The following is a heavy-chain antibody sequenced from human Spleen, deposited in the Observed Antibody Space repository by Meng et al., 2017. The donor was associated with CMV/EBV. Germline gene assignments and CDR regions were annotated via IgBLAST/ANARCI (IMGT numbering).Heavy chain of an antibody. CDR1: GFGFGSYF. Sequence: KASGFGFGSYFIHWVRQAPGQGLEWMRINNATDGSTTYAQRFQDRVTMTRDTFATTVYLDLTELRSGDTDVYYCARGKGYDRGTALGYWGRGTLVTVSS. J-gene: IGHJ4*02. D-gene: IGHD3-9*01. V-gene: IGHV1-46*01. CDR2: NNATDGST. CDR3: ARGKGYDRGTALGY.